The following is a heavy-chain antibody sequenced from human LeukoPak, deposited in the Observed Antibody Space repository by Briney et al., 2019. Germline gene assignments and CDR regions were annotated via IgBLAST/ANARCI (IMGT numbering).Heavy chain of an antibody. Sequence: GGSLRLSCAASGFAFSSYWMSWFRQAPGQGLEWVANIKQDGSEKFYADSVTGRFTVSRDNAENSLFLQMNSLRAEDTALYYCARVVTAWSMDVWGKGTTVTVSP. CDR2: IKQDGSEK. D-gene: IGHD2-21*02. CDR1: GFAFSSYW. CDR3: ARVVTAWSMDV. V-gene: IGHV3-7*01. J-gene: IGHJ6*04.